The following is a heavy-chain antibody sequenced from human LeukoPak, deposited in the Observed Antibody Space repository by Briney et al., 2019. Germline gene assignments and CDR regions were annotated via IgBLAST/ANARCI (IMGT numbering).Heavy chain of an antibody. J-gene: IGHJ4*02. CDR3: ARGLVDYELPKGYIDY. CDR2: IYYSGST. Sequence: SETLSLTCTVSGGSISSSSYYWGWIRQPPGKGLEWIGSIYYSGSTYYNTSLRSRVTISVDTSKSQFSLKVTSVTAADTAVYFCARGLVDYELPKGYIDYWGRGTLVTVSS. V-gene: IGHV4-39*07. D-gene: IGHD3-22*01. CDR1: GGSISSSSYY.